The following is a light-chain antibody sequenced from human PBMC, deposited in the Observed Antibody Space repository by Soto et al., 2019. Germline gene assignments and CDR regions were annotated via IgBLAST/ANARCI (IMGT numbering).Light chain of an antibody. J-gene: IGLJ1*01. CDR1: SGHSSYI. V-gene: IGLV4-60*02. CDR3: ETWDSNTRV. Sequence: QSVLTQSSSASASLGSSVKLTCTLSSGHSSYIIAWHQQQPGEAPRYLMKLEGSGSYNKGSGVPDRFSGSSSGADRYLTISNLQFEDEADYYCETWDSNTRVFGTGTKLTVL. CDR2: LEGSGSY.